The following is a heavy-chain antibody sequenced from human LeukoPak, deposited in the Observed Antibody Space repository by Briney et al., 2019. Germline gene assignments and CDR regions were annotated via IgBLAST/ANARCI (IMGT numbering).Heavy chain of an antibody. J-gene: IGHJ6*04. CDR2: IRYDGSTQ. Sequence: PGGSLRLSCAASGLTFSSYGMHWVRQAPGKGLEWVAYIRYDGSTQYYADSVKGRFTISRDNSKNTLYLQMNSLRAEDTAVYYCAELGITMIGGVWGKGTTVTISS. V-gene: IGHV3-30*02. CDR3: AELGITMIGGV. CDR1: GLTFSSYG. D-gene: IGHD3-10*02.